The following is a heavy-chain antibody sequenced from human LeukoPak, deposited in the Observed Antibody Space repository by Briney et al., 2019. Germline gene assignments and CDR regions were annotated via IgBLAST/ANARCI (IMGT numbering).Heavy chain of an antibody. CDR3: ARALVVVVPAAIPEGFDY. D-gene: IGHD2-2*02. Sequence: GSSLRLSCAASGFTFSSYAMHWVRQAPGKGLEWVAGISYDGSNKHYADSVKGRFTISRDNAKNSLYLQMNSLRAEDTAVYYCARALVVVVPAAIPEGFDYWGQGTLVIVSS. CDR2: ISYDGSNK. V-gene: IGHV3-30*04. CDR1: GFTFSSYA. J-gene: IGHJ4*02.